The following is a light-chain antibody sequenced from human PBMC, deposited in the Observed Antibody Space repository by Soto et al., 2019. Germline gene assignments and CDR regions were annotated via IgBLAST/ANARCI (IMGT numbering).Light chain of an antibody. CDR3: GTWDTSLSVVM. Sequence: QSVLTQPPSVSAAPGQKVTISCSGSSSNIGNNYVSWYQQLPGTAPKLLIYDNNIRPSGIPDRFSGSKSGTSATLGITGLQTGDEADYYCGTWDTSLSVVMFGGGTKLTVL. V-gene: IGLV1-51*01. CDR1: SSNIGNNY. J-gene: IGLJ3*02. CDR2: DNN.